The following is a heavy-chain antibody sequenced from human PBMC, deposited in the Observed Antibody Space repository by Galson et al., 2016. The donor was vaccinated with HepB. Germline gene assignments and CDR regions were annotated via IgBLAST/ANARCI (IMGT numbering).Heavy chain of an antibody. CDR2: VNTNTGNP. D-gene: IGHD2-2*01. Sequence: SVKVSCKASGYDFTTYFMNWVRQAPGQGLEWMGWVNTNTGNPRYAQGFTGRFVFSLDTSVSTAYLQISSLKAEDTAVYYCARGIGYCAGTTCYAADYWGQGTLVTVSS. J-gene: IGHJ4*02. V-gene: IGHV7-4-1*02. CDR3: ARGIGYCAGTTCYAADY. CDR1: GYDFTTYF.